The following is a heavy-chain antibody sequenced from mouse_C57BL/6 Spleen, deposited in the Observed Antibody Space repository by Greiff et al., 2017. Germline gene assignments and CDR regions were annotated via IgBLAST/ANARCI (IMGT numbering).Heavy chain of an antibody. CDR1: GFTFSDYG. Sequence: EVQRVESGGGLVKPGGSLKLSCAASGFTFSDYGMHWVRQAPEKGLEWVAYISSGSSTIDYADTVKGRFTISRDNAKNTLFLQMTSLRSEDTAMYYCARRLNYGSNYYAMDYWGQGTSVTVSS. CDR3: ARRLNYGSNYYAMDY. J-gene: IGHJ4*01. D-gene: IGHD1-1*01. CDR2: ISSGSSTI. V-gene: IGHV5-17*01.